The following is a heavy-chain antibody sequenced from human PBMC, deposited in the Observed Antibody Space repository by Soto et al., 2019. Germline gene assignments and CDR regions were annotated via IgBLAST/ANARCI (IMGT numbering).Heavy chain of an antibody. D-gene: IGHD1-26*01. CDR3: ARHRWERHDY. V-gene: IGHV4-39*01. CDR1: GGSISSSSYY. CDR2: IYYSEST. J-gene: IGHJ4*02. Sequence: QLQLQESGPGLVKPSETLSLTCTVSGGSISSSSYYWGWIRQPPGKGLEWSGSIYYSESTYHNPSLTRRVTISVAPAKTQFTLRLSSVTAADAAVYYCARHRWERHDYWGQGTLVTVSS.